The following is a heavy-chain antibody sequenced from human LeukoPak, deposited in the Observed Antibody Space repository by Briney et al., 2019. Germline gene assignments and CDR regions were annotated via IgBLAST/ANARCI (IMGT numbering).Heavy chain of an antibody. CDR2: MNPNSGNT. V-gene: IGHV1-8*01. J-gene: IGHJ5*02. Sequence: ASVKVSCKASGYTFTSYDINCVRQAPGQGLEWMGWMNPNSGNTGYAQKFQGRDTMTRNTSISTAYMELSSLRSEDTAVYYCAREGSGSLTWFDPWGQGTLVTVSS. D-gene: IGHD3-10*01. CDR1: GYTFTSYD. CDR3: AREGSGSLTWFDP.